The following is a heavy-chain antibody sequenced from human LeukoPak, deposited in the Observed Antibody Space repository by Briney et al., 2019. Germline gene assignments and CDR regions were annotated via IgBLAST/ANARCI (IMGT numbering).Heavy chain of an antibody. CDR1: GFTFSSYA. Sequence: PGGSLRLSCAASGFTFSSYAMSWVRQAPGKGLEWVSAISGSGGSTYYADSVKGRFTISRDNSKNTLYLQMNSQRAEDTAVYYCATRLITMVRGVITLYYFDYWAQGTLVTVSP. V-gene: IGHV3-23*01. D-gene: IGHD3-10*01. CDR3: ATRLITMVRGVITLYYFDY. CDR2: ISGSGGST. J-gene: IGHJ4*02.